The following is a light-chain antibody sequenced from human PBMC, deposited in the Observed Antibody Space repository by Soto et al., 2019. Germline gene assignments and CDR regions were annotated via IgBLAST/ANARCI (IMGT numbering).Light chain of an antibody. CDR1: SGSIANNY. CDR2: ENN. J-gene: IGLJ1*01. V-gene: IGLV6-57*04. CDR3: SSYTGSNIRYV. Sequence: NFMLTQPHSVSESPGKTLSISCTRSSGSIANNYVQWYQQRPGSAPTTVIYENNQRLSGVPDRFSGSTDGSSNSASLTISGLQTEDEADYYCSSYTGSNIRYVFGTGTKVTVL.